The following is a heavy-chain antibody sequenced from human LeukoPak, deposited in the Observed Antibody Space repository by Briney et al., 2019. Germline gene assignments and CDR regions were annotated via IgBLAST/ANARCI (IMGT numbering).Heavy chain of an antibody. D-gene: IGHD6-19*01. CDR3: ATWGIAVAGTFDY. Sequence: PSETLSLTCTVSGVSGCAISSYYLSCIRQPPGKGLEWIGYIYYSGSTNNNPSFKSRVAISVDTSKNQVSLQLSSVTAADTAVYYCATWGIAVAGTFDYWGEGTLVTVST. J-gene: IGHJ4*02. CDR2: IYYSGST. V-gene: IGHV4-59*08. CDR1: GVSGCAISSYY.